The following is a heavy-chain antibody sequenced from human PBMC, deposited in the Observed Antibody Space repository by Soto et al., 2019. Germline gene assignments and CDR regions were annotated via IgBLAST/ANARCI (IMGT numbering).Heavy chain of an antibody. J-gene: IGHJ6*02. Sequence: PGGSLRLSCATSGFTFSIYAMSWVRQAPGKGLEWVSAISGSDNSTYYADSVKGRFTISRDNSKNTLYLQMSSLRADDTAVYYCAPMGVWGQGTTVTVSS. CDR1: GFTFSIYA. V-gene: IGHV3-23*01. CDR3: APMGV. CDR2: ISGSDNST.